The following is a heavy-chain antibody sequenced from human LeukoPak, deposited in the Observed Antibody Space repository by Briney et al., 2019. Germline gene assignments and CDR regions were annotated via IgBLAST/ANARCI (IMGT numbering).Heavy chain of an antibody. CDR3: ARDRGVGARVGAFDI. Sequence: GRSLRLSCAASGFTFSSYGMHWVRQAPGKGLEWVAVIYSGGSTYYADSVKGRFTISRDNSKNTLYLQMNSLRAEDTAVYYCARDRGVGARVGAFDIWGQGTMVTVSS. CDR2: IYSGGST. V-gene: IGHV3-66*01. CDR1: GFTFSSYG. D-gene: IGHD1-26*01. J-gene: IGHJ3*02.